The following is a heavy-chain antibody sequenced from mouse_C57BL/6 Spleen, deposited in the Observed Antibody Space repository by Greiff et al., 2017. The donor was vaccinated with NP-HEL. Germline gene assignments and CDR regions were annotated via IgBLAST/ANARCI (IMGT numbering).Heavy chain of an antibody. J-gene: IGHJ2*01. CDR2: INPGSGGT. V-gene: IGHV1-54*01. D-gene: IGHD2-3*01. CDR3: ALFYDGYYGGY. Sequence: QVQLKESGAELVRPGTSVKVSCKASGYAFTNYLIEWVKQRPGQGLEWIGVINPGSGGTNYNEKFKGKATLTADKSSSTAYMQLSSLTSEDSAVYFCALFYDGYYGGYWGQGTTLTVSS. CDR1: GYAFTNYL.